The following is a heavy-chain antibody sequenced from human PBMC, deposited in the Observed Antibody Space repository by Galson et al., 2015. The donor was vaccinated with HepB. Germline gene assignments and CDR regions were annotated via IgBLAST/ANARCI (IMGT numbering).Heavy chain of an antibody. D-gene: IGHD3-9*01. CDR1: GGSITNYY. CDR2: IYYSGST. J-gene: IGHJ6*02. CDR3: ARGKYYDILTGYYEYYGMDV. V-gene: IGHV4-59*01. Sequence: SLTCTVSGGSITNYYWNWIRQPPGKGLEYIGYIYYSGSTNYNPSLKSRVTISVDTSKNQFSLKLNPVTAADTAVYYCARGKYYDILTGYYEYYGMDVWGQGTTVTVSS.